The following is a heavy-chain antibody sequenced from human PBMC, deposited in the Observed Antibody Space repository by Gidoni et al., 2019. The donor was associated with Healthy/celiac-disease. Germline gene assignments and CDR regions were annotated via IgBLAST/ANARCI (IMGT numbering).Heavy chain of an antibody. V-gene: IGHV4-34*01. CDR3: ASLRGYFDY. Sequence: QVQLQQWGAGLLKPSETLSLTCAVYGGSFSGYYWSWIRQPPGKGLEWIGEINHSGSTNYNPSLKSLVTISVDTSKNQCSLKLSSVTAADTAVYYCASLRGYFDYWGQGTLVTVSS. J-gene: IGHJ4*02. CDR1: GGSFSGYY. CDR2: INHSGST.